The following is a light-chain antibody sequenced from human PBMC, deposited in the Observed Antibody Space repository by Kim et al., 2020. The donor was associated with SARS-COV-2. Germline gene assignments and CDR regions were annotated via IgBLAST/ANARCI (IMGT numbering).Light chain of an antibody. CDR2: SNN. CDR1: SANIGGNT. V-gene: IGLV1-44*01. J-gene: IGLJ3*02. Sequence: GQSLTLSFSRSSANIGGNTINRYQQLPGSAPKLLIYSNNQRPSGVPDRFSGSKSGTSASLAISGLQSEDEADYYCATWDDSLYGWVFGGGTQLTVL. CDR3: ATWDDSLYGWV.